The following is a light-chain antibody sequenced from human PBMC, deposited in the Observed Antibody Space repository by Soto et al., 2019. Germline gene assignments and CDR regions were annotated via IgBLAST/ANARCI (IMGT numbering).Light chain of an antibody. Sequence: DVQLTQSPSFLSASVGDRVTITCRASQGISTSLAWYQQKPGKAPNLLIYAASTLQSGVPSRFSGSGSGTEFTLTISSLQPEDFATYYCQQRNGYPITFGQGTKVDIK. V-gene: IGKV1-9*01. CDR2: AAS. CDR3: QQRNGYPIT. CDR1: QGISTS. J-gene: IGKJ1*01.